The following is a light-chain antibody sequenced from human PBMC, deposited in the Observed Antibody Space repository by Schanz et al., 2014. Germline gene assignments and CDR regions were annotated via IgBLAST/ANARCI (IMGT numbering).Light chain of an antibody. V-gene: IGLV2-14*03. CDR1: SSDVGGYNY. CDR3: SSFTSSSTLV. Sequence: QSVLTQPASVSGSPGQSITISCAGTSSDVGGYNYVSWYQHHPGKAPKLMIYAVANRPSGVSSRFSASKSGNTASLTISGLQAEDEADYCCSSFTSSSTLVFGGGTKLPVL. CDR2: AVA. J-gene: IGLJ3*02.